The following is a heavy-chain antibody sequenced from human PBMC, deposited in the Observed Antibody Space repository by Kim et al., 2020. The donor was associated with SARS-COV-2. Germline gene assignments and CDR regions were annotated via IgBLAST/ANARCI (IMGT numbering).Heavy chain of an antibody. J-gene: IGHJ6*02. V-gene: IGHV6-1*01. Sequence: SQTLSLTCAISGDSVSSNSAAWNWIRQSPSRGLEWLGRTYYRSKWYNDYAVSVKSRITINPDTSKNQFSLQLNSVTPEDTAVYYCARDLGGIIGSEGYYYYGMDVWGQGTTVTVSS. CDR2: TYYRSKWYN. CDR3: ARDLGGIIGSEGYYYYGMDV. D-gene: IGHD1-20*01. CDR1: GDSVSSNSAA.